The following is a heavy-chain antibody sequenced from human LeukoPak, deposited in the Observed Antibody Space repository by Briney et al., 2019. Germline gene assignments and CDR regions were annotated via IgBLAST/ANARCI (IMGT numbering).Heavy chain of an antibody. D-gene: IGHD3-10*01. CDR2: IIPIFGTA. CDR1: GGTFSSYA. Sequence: SVKVSCKASGGTFSSYAISWVRQAPGQGLEWMGGIIPIFGTANYAQKFQGRVTITADKSTSTAYMELSSLRSEDTAVYYCARVPHLRGNWFDPWGQGTLVTVSS. J-gene: IGHJ5*02. CDR3: ARVPHLRGNWFDP. V-gene: IGHV1-69*06.